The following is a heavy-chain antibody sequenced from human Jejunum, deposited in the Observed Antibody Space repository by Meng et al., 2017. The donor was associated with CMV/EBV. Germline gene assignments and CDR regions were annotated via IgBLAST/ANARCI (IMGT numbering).Heavy chain of an antibody. D-gene: IGHD2-21*02. V-gene: IGHV1-2*02. Sequence: SCKASGYTFTDNHLHWVRQAPGQGLEWMGWLTPKTGGTFYAQKFQGRVTMTGDTSMSTAYMELRRLTADDTAVYYCARHGDYLDVWGQGTTVTV. CDR1: GYTFTDNH. CDR2: LTPKTGGT. J-gene: IGHJ6*02. CDR3: ARHGDYLDV.